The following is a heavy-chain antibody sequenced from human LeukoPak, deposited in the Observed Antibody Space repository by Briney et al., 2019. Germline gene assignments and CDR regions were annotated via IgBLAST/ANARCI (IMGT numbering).Heavy chain of an antibody. CDR1: GASIRNSIYC. D-gene: IGHD3-22*01. J-gene: IGHJ3*02. Sequence: PSETLSLTCTVSGASIRNSIYCWGWLRQPPGRGLQWIVSIYYRGSTYYNPSLKSRVTISIDTSKSQFSLNLTSVTAADTAVYYCARMLYDSSGLSAFDIWGQGTMVTVSS. CDR2: IYYRGST. V-gene: IGHV4-39*01. CDR3: ARMLYDSSGLSAFDI.